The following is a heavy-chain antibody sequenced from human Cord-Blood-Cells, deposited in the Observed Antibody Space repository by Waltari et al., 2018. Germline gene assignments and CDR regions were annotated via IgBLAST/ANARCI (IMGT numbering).Heavy chain of an antibody. Sequence: QVQLVQSGAEVKKPGASVKVSCKASGYTFTSYAMHWVRQAPGTRLEWMGWINAGNSNTKYSQKCQCRSTITRDTSASTSYRELSSLRSEDTSVYYCARSDLGGIWRYWGQGTLITVSS. CDR1: GYTFTSYA. V-gene: IGHV1-3*01. CDR2: INAGNSNT. J-gene: IGHJ4*02. D-gene: IGHD1-20*01. CDR3: ARSDLGGIWRY.